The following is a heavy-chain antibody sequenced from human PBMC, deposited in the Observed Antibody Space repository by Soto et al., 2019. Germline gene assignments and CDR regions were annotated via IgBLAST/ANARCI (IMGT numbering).Heavy chain of an antibody. CDR1: GGSISSGGYY. J-gene: IGHJ4*02. CDR2: IYYSGST. Sequence: SETLSLTCTVSGGSISSGGYYWSWIRQHPGKGLEWIGYIYYSGSTYYNPSLKSRVTISVDTSKNQFSLKLGSVTAADTAVYYCASSSARLAFDYWGQGTLVTVSS. V-gene: IGHV4-31*03. D-gene: IGHD6-6*01. CDR3: ASSSARLAFDY.